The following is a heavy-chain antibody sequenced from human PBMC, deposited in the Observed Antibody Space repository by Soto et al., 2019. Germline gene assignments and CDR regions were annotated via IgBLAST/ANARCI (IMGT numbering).Heavy chain of an antibody. V-gene: IGHV5-51*01. CDR3: ARRGRYYYDSSGLDAFDI. D-gene: IGHD3-22*01. CDR1: GYSFTSYW. CDR2: IYPGDSDT. J-gene: IGHJ3*02. Sequence: GESLKISCKGSGYSFTSYWIGWVRQMPGKGLEWMGIIYPGDSDTRYSPSFQGQVTISADKSISTAYLQWSSLKASDTAMYYCARRGRYYYDSSGLDAFDIWGQGTMVT.